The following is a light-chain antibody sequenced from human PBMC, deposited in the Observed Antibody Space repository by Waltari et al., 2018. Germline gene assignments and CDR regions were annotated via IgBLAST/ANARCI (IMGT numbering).Light chain of an antibody. CDR1: FSNIRVNI. Sequence: QSVLTQPPSASGTPGQGVTISCSGSFSNIRVNIVHWYQHLPGTAPKLLIYRNTQRPSGVPDRFSGSKSGTSASLAISGLRSEDEADYYCTTYDDNLRRWVFGGGTKVTVL. CDR3: TTYDDNLRRWV. V-gene: IGLV1-47*01. J-gene: IGLJ3*02. CDR2: RNT.